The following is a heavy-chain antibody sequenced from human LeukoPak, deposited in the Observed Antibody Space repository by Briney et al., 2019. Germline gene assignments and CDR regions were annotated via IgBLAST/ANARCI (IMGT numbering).Heavy chain of an antibody. CDR2: VNRDGSET. CDR1: GFTLSNHW. CDR3: ARNNGKDG. J-gene: IGHJ6*02. V-gene: IGHV3-7*03. Sequence: PGGSLRLSCAASGFTLSNHWMTWVRQVPGRGPEWVANVNRDGSETYYLDSVKGRFTIPKDNAKNSLYLQMNSLSAEDTALYHCARNNGKDGWGQGTTVIVSS.